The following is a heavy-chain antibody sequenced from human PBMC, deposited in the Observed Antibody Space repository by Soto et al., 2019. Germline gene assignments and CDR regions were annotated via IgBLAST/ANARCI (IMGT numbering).Heavy chain of an antibody. CDR1: GGSISSGGYS. V-gene: IGHV4-30-2*01. D-gene: IGHD1-1*01. CDR2: IYHSGST. CDR3: ASTPRDAYNTPFDY. Sequence: TLSLTCAVSGGSISSGGYSWSWIRQPPGKGLEWIGYIYHSGSTYYNPSLKSRVTISVDRSKNQFSLKLSSVTAADTAVYYCASTPRDAYNTPFDYWGQGTLDSVSS. J-gene: IGHJ4*02.